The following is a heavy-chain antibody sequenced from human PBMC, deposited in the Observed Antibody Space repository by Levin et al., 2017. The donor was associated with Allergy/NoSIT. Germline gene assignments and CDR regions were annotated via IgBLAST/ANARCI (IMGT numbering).Heavy chain of an antibody. CDR2: IRKKPNSYST. D-gene: IGHD3-22*01. Sequence: LPGGSLRLSCAASGFTFSDHFMEWVRQAPGQGLEWVGRIRKKPNSYSTTYAASVKGRFIISRDDSKNSVYLQMNSLKTEDTAVYYCARVLDYYDSSGYSVDAFDIWGQGTMVTVSS. CDR1: GFTFSDHF. V-gene: IGHV3-72*01. J-gene: IGHJ3*02. CDR3: ARVLDYYDSSGYSVDAFDI.